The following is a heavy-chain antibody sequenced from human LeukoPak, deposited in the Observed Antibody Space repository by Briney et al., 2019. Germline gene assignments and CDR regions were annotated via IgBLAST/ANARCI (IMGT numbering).Heavy chain of an antibody. J-gene: IGHJ4*02. CDR2: IWYDGSNK. Sequence: GGSLRLSCAASGFTFSSYGMHWVRQAPGKGLERVAVIWYDGSNKFYADSVKGRFTISRDNAKNTLYLQMNSLRAEDTAVYCCARDIAVSGNYFDYWGQGTLVTVSS. CDR1: GFTFSSYG. V-gene: IGHV3-33*08. D-gene: IGHD6-19*01. CDR3: ARDIAVSGNYFDY.